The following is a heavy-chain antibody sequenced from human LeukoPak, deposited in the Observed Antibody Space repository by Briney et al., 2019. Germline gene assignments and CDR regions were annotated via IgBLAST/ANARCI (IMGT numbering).Heavy chain of an antibody. V-gene: IGHV3-30*18. Sequence: GGSLRLSCAAPGFTFSSYGMHWVRQAPGKGLEWVAVISYDGSNKYYADSVKGRFTISRDNSKNTLYLQMNSLRAEDTAVYYCAKGSGSYYYGMDVWGKGTTVTVSS. CDR3: AKGSGSYYYGMDV. CDR1: GFTFSSYG. CDR2: ISYDGSNK. D-gene: IGHD3-10*01. J-gene: IGHJ6*04.